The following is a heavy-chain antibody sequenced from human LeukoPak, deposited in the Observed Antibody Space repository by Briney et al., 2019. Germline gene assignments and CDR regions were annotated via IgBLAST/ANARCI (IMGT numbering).Heavy chain of an antibody. CDR1: GYTFTGYY. Sequence: ASVKVSCKASGYTFTGYYMHWVRQAPGQGLEWMGRINPNSGGTNPAQNFQGRVTMTRDTSISTVYMELSRLTSDDTAIYYCARDPTFYYDTSGYYSGLFWGQGTLVTVSS. D-gene: IGHD3-22*01. CDR2: INPNSGGT. V-gene: IGHV1-2*06. J-gene: IGHJ4*02. CDR3: ARDPTFYYDTSGYYSGLF.